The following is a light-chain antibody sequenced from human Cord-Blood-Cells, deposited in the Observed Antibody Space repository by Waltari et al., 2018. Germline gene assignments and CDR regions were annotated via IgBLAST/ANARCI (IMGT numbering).Light chain of an antibody. Sequence: QSALTQPAPVAWPPGQPITNSCTGTSSDAGSYHLVPWYQHHPGKSPKLMIYEGSKRPSGVSKRFSGSKSGNTASLTISGLQAEDEADYSCCSYAGSSTVVFGGGTKLTVL. CDR3: CSYAGSSTVV. CDR2: EGS. CDR1: SSDAGSYHL. J-gene: IGLJ2*01. V-gene: IGLV2-23*01.